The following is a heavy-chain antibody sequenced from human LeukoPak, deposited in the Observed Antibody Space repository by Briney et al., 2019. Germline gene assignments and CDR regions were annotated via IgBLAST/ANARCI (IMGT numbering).Heavy chain of an antibody. J-gene: IGHJ4*02. V-gene: IGHV3-53*01. CDR2: IYSGGST. CDR3: ARDDILTGYSNDY. CDR1: GFTVSSNY. D-gene: IGHD3-9*01. Sequence: GGSLRLSCAASGFTVSSNYMSWVRQAPGKGLEWVSVIYSGGSTYYADSVKGRFTISRDNAKNTLYLQMNSLRAEDTAVYYCARDDILTGYSNDYWGQGTLVTVSS.